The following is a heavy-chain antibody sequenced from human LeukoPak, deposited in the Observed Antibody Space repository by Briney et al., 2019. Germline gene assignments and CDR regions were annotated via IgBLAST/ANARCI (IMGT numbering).Heavy chain of an antibody. CDR2: IYSSGST. V-gene: IGHV4-4*07. CDR1: GDSISNYY. J-gene: IGHJ3*02. CDR3: AKVVVANAFDI. Sequence: SETLSLTCTVSGDSISNYYWSWIRQPAGKGPEWIGRIYSSGSTNYNPSLRSRVTMSVDTSKNQFSLKLNSVTAADTAVYYCAKVVVANAFDIWGLGTMVTVSS. D-gene: IGHD2-15*01.